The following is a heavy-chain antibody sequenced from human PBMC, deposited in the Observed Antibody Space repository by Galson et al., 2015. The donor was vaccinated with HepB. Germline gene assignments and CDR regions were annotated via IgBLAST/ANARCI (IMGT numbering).Heavy chain of an antibody. CDR3: AKVDGQWLAQMDY. D-gene: IGHD6-19*01. V-gene: IGHV3-23*01. CDR1: GFTFSSFA. J-gene: IGHJ4*02. CDR2: ISGSGGST. Sequence: SLRLSCAVSGFTFSSFAMNWVRQAPGKGLEWVSVISGSGGSTYYADSVKGRFTIYRDNSKHTLYLQMSSLRAEDTAVYYCAKVDGQWLAQMDYWGQGTLVTVSS.